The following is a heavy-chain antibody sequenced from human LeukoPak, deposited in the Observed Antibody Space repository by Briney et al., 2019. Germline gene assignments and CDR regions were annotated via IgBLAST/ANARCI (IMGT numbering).Heavy chain of an antibody. Sequence: PGGSLRLSCAASRFTVSSNYMSWVRQAPGKGLEWVSVIYSGGGTDYADSVKGRFTISRDNSKNTLYLQMNSLRAEDTAVYYCAKGRRGYSYGFNPFDYWGQGTLVTVSS. CDR1: RFTVSSNY. D-gene: IGHD5-18*01. CDR2: IYSGGGT. V-gene: IGHV3-53*01. CDR3: AKGRRGYSYGFNPFDY. J-gene: IGHJ4*02.